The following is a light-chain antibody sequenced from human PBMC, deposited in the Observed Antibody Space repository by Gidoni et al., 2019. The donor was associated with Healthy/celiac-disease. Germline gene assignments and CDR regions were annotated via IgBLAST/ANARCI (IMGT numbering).Light chain of an antibody. Sequence: QSVLTQPPSVSGAPGQRVTISCTGSSSNIGAGYDVHWYQQLPGTAPKLLIYGNSTRPSGVPDRFSVSKSGTSVYLAITGLQAEDEADYYCQSYDSSLSGSVFGGGTKLTVL. CDR3: QSYDSSLSGSV. V-gene: IGLV1-40*01. CDR2: GNS. J-gene: IGLJ3*02. CDR1: SSNIGAGYD.